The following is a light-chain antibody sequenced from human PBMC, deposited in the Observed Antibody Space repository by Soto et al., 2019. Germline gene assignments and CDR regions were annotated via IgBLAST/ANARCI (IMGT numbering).Light chain of an antibody. V-gene: IGKV3-20*01. CDR2: GAS. CDR3: QQYATSAIT. CDR1: QTVSSTY. J-gene: IGKJ5*01. Sequence: ELVLTQSPGTLSLSTGERATLSCRASQTVSSTYSTWFQQKPGQAPRLLIYGASSGAAGLPDRFSGSGSRADFTLTISRLEPEDFAVYYYQQYATSAITFGQGTRLEIK.